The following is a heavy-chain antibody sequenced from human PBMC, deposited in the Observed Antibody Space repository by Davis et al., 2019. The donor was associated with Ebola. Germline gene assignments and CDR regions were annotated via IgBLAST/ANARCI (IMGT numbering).Heavy chain of an antibody. CDR3: ARDVNDYVWGSYRYNWFDP. CDR1: GFTFSSYS. V-gene: IGHV3-21*01. Sequence: GGSLRLSCAASGFTFSSYSMNWVRQAPGKGLEWVSSISSSSSYIYYADSVKGRFTISRDNAKNSLYLQMNSLRAEDTAVYYCARDVNDYVWGSYRYNWFDPWGQGTLVTVSS. J-gene: IGHJ5*02. D-gene: IGHD3-16*02. CDR2: ISSSSSYI.